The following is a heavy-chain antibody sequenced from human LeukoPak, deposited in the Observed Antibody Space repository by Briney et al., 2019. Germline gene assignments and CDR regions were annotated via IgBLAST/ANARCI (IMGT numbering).Heavy chain of an antibody. CDR3: ARDWYYYDTSGPPLDI. CDR1: GGSMSSYY. V-gene: IGHV4-4*07. CDR2: IYTSGST. Sequence: SETLSLTCTVSGGSMSSYYWSWIRQPAGKGLEWIGRIYTSGSTNYNPSLKSRVTMSVDTSKNQFSLRLSSVTAADTAVYYCARDWYYYDTSGPPLDIWGQGTMVTVSS. J-gene: IGHJ3*02. D-gene: IGHD3-22*01.